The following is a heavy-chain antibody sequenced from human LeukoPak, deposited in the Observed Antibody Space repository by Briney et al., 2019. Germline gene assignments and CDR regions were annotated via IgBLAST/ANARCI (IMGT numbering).Heavy chain of an antibody. J-gene: IGHJ4*02. Sequence: GGSLGLSCAASGFTFKNYGMHWVRQAPGKGLEWVAVISYDGVNQYYGDSVRGRFTISRDNSKNTVFLQMDSLTSEDTALYYCAKAVEGDPPHQWGQGTLVIVSS. CDR3: AKAVEGDPPHQ. V-gene: IGHV3-30*18. CDR2: ISYDGVNQ. D-gene: IGHD2-21*01. CDR1: GFTFKNYG.